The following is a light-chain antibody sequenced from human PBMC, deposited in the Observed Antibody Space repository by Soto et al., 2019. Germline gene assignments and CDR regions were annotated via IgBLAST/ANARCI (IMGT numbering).Light chain of an antibody. CDR2: AAS. Sequence: EIVLTQSPGTLSLSPGERATLSCRASQSVSRNYLTWYQQKPGQAPRLLIYAASSRATGIPDRFSGSGSGTDLTLTISRLEPEDFAVYYCQQYGSSPFTFGPGTKVDIK. V-gene: IGKV3-20*01. CDR1: QSVSRNY. J-gene: IGKJ3*01. CDR3: QQYGSSPFT.